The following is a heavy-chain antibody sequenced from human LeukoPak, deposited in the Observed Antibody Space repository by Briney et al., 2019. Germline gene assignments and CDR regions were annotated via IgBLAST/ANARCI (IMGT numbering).Heavy chain of an antibody. D-gene: IGHD6-13*01. Sequence: SQTLSLTCTVSGGSISSGDYYWSWIRQPPGKGLEWIGYIYYSGSTYYNPSLKSRVTISVDRSKNQFSLKLSSVTAADTAVYYCARSNPGSSWYLNWGQGTLVTVSS. J-gene: IGHJ4*02. CDR1: GGSISSGDYY. CDR3: ARSNPGSSWYLN. V-gene: IGHV4-30-4*08. CDR2: IYYSGST.